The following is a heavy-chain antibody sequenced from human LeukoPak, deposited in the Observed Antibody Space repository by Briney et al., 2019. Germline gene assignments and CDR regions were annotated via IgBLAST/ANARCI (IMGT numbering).Heavy chain of an antibody. CDR1: GYTFTSYG. CDR2: ISAYNGNT. D-gene: IGHD3-10*01. J-gene: IGHJ4*02. V-gene: IGHV1-18*01. Sequence: GASVKVSCKASGYTFTSYGISWVRQAPGQGLEWMGWISAYNGNTNYAQKLQGRVTMTTDTSTSTAYMELRSLRSDDTAVYYCARAALLWFGELPGEFDYWSQGTLVTVSS. CDR3: ARAALLWFGELPGEFDY.